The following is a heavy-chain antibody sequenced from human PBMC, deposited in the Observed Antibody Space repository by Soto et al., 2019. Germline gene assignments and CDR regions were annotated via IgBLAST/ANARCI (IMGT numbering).Heavy chain of an antibody. Sequence: QVQLVQSGAEVKKPGSSVKVSCKASGGTFSSYPLSWVRQAPGQGLEWMGGIIHIFGIVNSAQKFQGRVSITADESTSTSFMDLPSLTSEDTALYYCSRPRTTGTTKGYDYWGQGTLVTVSS. CDR2: IIHIFGIV. V-gene: IGHV1-69*01. J-gene: IGHJ4*02. CDR1: GGTFSSYP. CDR3: SRPRTTGTTKGYDY. D-gene: IGHD1-1*01.